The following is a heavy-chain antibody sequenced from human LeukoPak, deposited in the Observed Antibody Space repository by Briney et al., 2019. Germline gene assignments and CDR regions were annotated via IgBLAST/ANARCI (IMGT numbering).Heavy chain of an antibody. V-gene: IGHV3-23*01. CDR2: ISGSGGYT. CDR1: GFTFSTYA. Sequence: GGALRLSCAASGFTFSTYAMSWVRQAPGKGLEWVSTISGSGGYTYYGDSVKGRFTISRDNSKNTLYLEMNSLRAEDTGVYYRAKEVYHYGSVNYYSANYIDYWAQGTLVTVSS. J-gene: IGHJ4*02. D-gene: IGHD3-10*01. CDR3: AKEVYHYGSVNYYSANYIDY.